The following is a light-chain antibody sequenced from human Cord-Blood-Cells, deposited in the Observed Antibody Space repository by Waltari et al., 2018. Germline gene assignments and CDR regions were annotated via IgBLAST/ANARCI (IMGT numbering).Light chain of an antibody. V-gene: IGLV2-14*01. Sequence: SALTQPASVSGAPGQSITISGTGTSSDAGGSNSVSWYQQHPGKAPKLMIYDVSNRPSGVSNRFSGSKSGNTASLTISGLQAEDEADYYCSSYTSSSTVVFGGGTKLTVL. CDR1: SSDAGGSNS. J-gene: IGLJ2*01. CDR2: DVS. CDR3: SSYTSSSTVV.